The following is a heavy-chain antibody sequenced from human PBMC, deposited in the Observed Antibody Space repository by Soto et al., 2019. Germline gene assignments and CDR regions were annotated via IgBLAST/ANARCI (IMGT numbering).Heavy chain of an antibody. CDR1: GGSISSGGYY. V-gene: IGHV4-31*03. CDR3: ARDAAAAPELYNWFDP. J-gene: IGHJ5*02. CDR2: IYYSGST. Sequence: KSSETLSLTCTVSGGSISSGGYYWSWIRQHPGKGLEWIGYIYYSGSTYYNPSLKSRVTISVDTSKNQFSLKLSSVTAADTAVYYCARDAAAAPELYNWFDPWGQGTLVTVSS. D-gene: IGHD2-2*01.